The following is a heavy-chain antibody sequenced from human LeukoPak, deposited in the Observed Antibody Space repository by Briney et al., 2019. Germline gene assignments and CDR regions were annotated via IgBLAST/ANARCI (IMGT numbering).Heavy chain of an antibody. CDR2: IYHSGST. CDR1: GGSISSSNW. V-gene: IGHV4-4*02. J-gene: IGHJ4*02. Sequence: SGTLSLTCAVSGGSISSSNWWSWVGQPPGKGLEWIGEIYHSGSTNYNPSLKSRVTISVDKSKNQFSLKLSSVTAADTAVYYCARSGPWDGSGSYCSYWGQGTLVTVSS. CDR3: ARSGPWDGSGSYCSY. D-gene: IGHD3-10*01.